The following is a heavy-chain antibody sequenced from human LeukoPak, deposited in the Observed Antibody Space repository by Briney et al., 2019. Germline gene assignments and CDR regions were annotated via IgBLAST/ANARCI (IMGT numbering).Heavy chain of an antibody. CDR3: AREFIDFSCYYDSSGYFFYYYGMDV. V-gene: IGHV4-34*01. D-gene: IGHD3-22*01. Sequence: SETLSLTRAVYGGSFSGYYWSWIRQPPGEGLEWIGEINHSGSTNYNPSLKSRVTISVDTSKNQFSLKLSSVTAADTAVYYCAREFIDFSCYYDSSGYFFYYYGMDVWGQGTTVTVSS. J-gene: IGHJ6*02. CDR1: GGSFSGYY. CDR2: INHSGST.